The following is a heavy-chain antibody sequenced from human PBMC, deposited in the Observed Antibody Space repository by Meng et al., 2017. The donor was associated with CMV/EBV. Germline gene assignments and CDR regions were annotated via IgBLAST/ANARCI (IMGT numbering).Heavy chain of an antibody. V-gene: IGHV3-21*01. CDR3: AGGYSSSWTSGYFDY. D-gene: IGHD6-13*01. CDR1: GFTFSSYS. Sequence: GESLKISCAASGFTFSSYSMNWVRQAPGKGLEWVSSISSSSSYIYYADSVKGRFTISRDNAKNSLYLQMNSLRAEDTAVYYCAGGYSSSWTSGYFDYWGQGTLVTVSS. CDR2: ISSSSSYI. J-gene: IGHJ4*02.